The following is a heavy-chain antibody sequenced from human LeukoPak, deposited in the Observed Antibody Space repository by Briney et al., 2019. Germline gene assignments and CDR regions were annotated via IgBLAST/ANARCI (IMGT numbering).Heavy chain of an antibody. Sequence: GASVKVSCKASGYTFTGYYMHWVRQAPGQGLEWMGWINPNSGGTNYAQKFQGRVTMTRDTSISTAYMELSRLRSDDTAVYYCARDAVAGTTNFDYWGQGTLVTVSS. CDR3: ARDAVAGTTNFDY. CDR1: GYTFTGYY. J-gene: IGHJ4*02. D-gene: IGHD6-19*01. V-gene: IGHV1-2*02. CDR2: INPNSGGT.